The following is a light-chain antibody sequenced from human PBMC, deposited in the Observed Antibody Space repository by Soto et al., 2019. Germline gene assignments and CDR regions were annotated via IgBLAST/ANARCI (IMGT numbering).Light chain of an antibody. J-gene: IGKJ4*01. CDR2: AAS. CDR3: QQYDNWPLT. Sequence: IVMTQSPVTLSVSPGEIATLSCRASQRVSSNLAWYQQRPGQAPRLLMYAASTPATGIPARFSGSGSGTEFSLTISGLQSEDFVVYFCQQYDNWPLTFGGGTKVEMK. CDR1: QRVSSN. V-gene: IGKV3-15*01.